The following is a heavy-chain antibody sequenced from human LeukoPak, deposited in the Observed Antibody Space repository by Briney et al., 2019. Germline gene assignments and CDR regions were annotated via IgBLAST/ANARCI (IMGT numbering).Heavy chain of an antibody. J-gene: IGHJ4*02. CDR2: IYSGGST. CDR3: ASTSGWFRYYFDY. CDR1: GFTVSSNY. Sequence: PGGSLRLSCAASGFTVSSNYMSWVRQAPGKGLEWVSVIYSGGSTYYADSVKGRFTISRDNSKNTLYLQMNSLRAEDTAVYYCASTSGWFRYYFDYWGQGTLVTVSS. V-gene: IGHV3-53*01. D-gene: IGHD6-19*01.